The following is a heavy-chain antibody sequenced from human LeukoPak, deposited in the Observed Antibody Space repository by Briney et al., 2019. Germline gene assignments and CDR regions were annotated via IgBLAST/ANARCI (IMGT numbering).Heavy chain of an antibody. D-gene: IGHD1-26*01. Sequence: WASVTVSCTASGYTFTSYGISWVRQAPGQGLDYMGWISAYNGNTDYEQKFQGRVTMTTDTFTSTAYMELRSLRSDDTAVYYCATSGSYGGAYFDYWGQGTLVTVSS. CDR1: GYTFTSYG. V-gene: IGHV1-18*01. J-gene: IGHJ4*02. CDR3: ATSGSYGGAYFDY. CDR2: ISAYNGNT.